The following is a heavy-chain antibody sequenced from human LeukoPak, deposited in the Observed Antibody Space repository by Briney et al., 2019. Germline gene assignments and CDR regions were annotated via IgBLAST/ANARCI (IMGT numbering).Heavy chain of an antibody. J-gene: IGHJ4*02. CDR2: IRSKANSYAT. D-gene: IGHD3-10*01. Sequence: GGSLRLSCAASGFTFSGSAMHWVRQASGKGLEWVGRIRSKANSYATAYAASVKGRFTISRDDSKNTAYLQMNSLKTEDTAVYYCARHKHVLLWFGEKIDYWGQGTLVTVSS. CDR3: ARHKHVLLWFGEKIDY. CDR1: GFTFSGSA. V-gene: IGHV3-73*01.